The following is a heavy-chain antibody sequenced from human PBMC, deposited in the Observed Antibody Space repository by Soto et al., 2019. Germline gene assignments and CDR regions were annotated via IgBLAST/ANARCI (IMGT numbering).Heavy chain of an antibody. CDR3: ARGPEEITIFGEVIQHYYFYY. CDR2: MNPNSGNT. V-gene: IGHV1-8*01. J-gene: IGHJ4*02. Sequence: ASVKVSCKASGYTFTSYDINWVRQATGQGLEWMGWMNPNSGNTGYAQKFQGRVTMTRNTSISTAYMELSSLRSEDTAVYYCARGPEEITIFGEVIQHYYFYYWGQGSLVTVSS. CDR1: GYTFTSYD. D-gene: IGHD3-3*01.